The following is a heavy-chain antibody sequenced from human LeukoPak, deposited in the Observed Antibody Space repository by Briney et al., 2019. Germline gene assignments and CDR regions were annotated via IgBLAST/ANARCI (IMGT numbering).Heavy chain of an antibody. CDR2: IYYSGST. CDR1: GGSISSYY. CDR3: ARGARSSSWYTGWFDP. V-gene: IGHV4-59*01. D-gene: IGHD6-13*01. Sequence: PSETLSLTCTVSGGSISSYYWSWIRQPPGKGLEWIGYIYYSGSTNYNPSLKSRVTISVDTSKNQFSLKLSSVTAADTAVYYCARGARSSSWYTGWFDPWGQGTLVTVSS. J-gene: IGHJ5*02.